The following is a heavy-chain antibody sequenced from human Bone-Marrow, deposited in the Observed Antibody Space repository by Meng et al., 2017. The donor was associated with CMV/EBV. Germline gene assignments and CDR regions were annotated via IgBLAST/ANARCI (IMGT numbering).Heavy chain of an antibody. J-gene: IGHJ4*02. D-gene: IGHD2-2*01. Sequence: VGSPRLSCAASGFTVSSNYMSWVRQAPGKGLEWVAFIRYDGSNKYSADSVKGRFTISRDNSKNTLYLQMNSLRAEDTAVYYCAKEFRYCSSTSCWGQGTLVTVSS. CDR2: IRYDGSNK. V-gene: IGHV3-30*02. CDR1: GFTVSSNY. CDR3: AKEFRYCSSTSC.